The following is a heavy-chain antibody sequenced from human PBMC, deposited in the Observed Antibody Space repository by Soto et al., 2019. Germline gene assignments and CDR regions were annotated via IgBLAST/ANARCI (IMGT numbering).Heavy chain of an antibody. D-gene: IGHD5-12*01. CDR1: GGSISTYY. J-gene: IGHJ5*02. CDR2: IYYSGRT. V-gene: IGHV4-59*01. CDR3: ARGRGYSGQRRGWFDP. Sequence: QLQLQESGPGLVKPSETLSLTCTVSGGSISTYYWNWIRQPPGKGLEWIGDIYYSGRTNYNPSLKGRVAIAVYMSKNQFSLNLSSVTPADTAVYYCARGRGYSGQRRGWFDPWGQGTLVTVSS.